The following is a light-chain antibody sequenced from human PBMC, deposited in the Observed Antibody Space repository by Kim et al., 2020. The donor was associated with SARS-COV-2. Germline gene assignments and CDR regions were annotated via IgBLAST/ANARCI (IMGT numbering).Light chain of an antibody. J-gene: IGLJ2*01. CDR2: RNY. CDR3: QAWASYSVV. Sequence: SVSPGQTTSITCSGDQLGHKYASWYQQKPGQSPVLVIYRNYRRPSGIPERFSGSNSGNTATLTIRGTQAMDEADYYCQAWASYSVVFGGGTKLTVL. V-gene: IGLV3-1*01. CDR1: QLGHKY.